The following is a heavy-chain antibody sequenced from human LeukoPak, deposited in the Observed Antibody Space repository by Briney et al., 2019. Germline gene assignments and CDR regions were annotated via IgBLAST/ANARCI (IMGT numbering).Heavy chain of an antibody. D-gene: IGHD3-10*01. CDR2: IYPDDSDI. CDR1: GYSFASYW. V-gene: IGHV5-51*01. J-gene: IGHJ6*03. CDR3: ARRQGSLPYYFYIDV. Sequence: KNGESLKISCKGSGYSFASYWITWVRQMPGKGLEWMGIIYPDDSDIRYSPSFKGQVTISADKSISTAYLQLSSLQASDSAMYYCARRQGSLPYYFYIDVWGEGTAVTVSS.